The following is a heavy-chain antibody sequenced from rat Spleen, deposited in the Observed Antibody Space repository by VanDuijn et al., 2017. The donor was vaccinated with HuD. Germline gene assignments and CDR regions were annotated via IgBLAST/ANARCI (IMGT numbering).Heavy chain of an antibody. V-gene: IGHV5-29*01. J-gene: IGHJ2*01. CDR3: ARQWDY. CDR1: GFTFSSYG. Sequence: EVQLVKSGGGLVQPGRSLKLSCAASGFTFSSYGMAWVRQAPTKGLEWVATIGYDGSTPYYRDSVKGRFTISRDTAKSTLYLRMDSLRSEDTATYYCARQWDYWGQGVMVTVSS. CDR2: IGYDGSTP.